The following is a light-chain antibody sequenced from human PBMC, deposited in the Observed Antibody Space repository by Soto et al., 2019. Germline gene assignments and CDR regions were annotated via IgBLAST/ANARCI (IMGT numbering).Light chain of an antibody. J-gene: IGKJ1*01. CDR3: QQYNSYPWT. V-gene: IGKV3-15*01. CDR1: QFVSSR. CDR2: DTS. Sequence: DIVVTQSPATLSASPGERVTLSCRASQFVSSRLAWYQRRPGQVPRLLIYDTSTRAPGISARFSGSGSGTEFTLTISSVQPDDFATYYCQQYNSYPWTFGQGTKVDIK.